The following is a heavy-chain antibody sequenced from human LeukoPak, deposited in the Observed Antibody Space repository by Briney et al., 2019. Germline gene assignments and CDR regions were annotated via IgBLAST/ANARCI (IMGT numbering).Heavy chain of an antibody. Sequence: ASVKASCKASGYTFTNNYLHWVRQAPGQGLEWMGMIYPRDGSTSYAQNFQGRVTMTTDTSTSTAYMELRSLRSDDTAVYYCARDLPPSLYYYDSSGYYDKFDYWGQGTLVTVSS. D-gene: IGHD3-22*01. V-gene: IGHV1-46*01. CDR1: GYTFTNNY. J-gene: IGHJ4*02. CDR2: IYPRDGST. CDR3: ARDLPPSLYYYDSSGYYDKFDY.